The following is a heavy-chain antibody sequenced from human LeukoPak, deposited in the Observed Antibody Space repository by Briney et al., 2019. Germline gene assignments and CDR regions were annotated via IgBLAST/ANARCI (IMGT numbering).Heavy chain of an antibody. J-gene: IGHJ4*02. CDR1: GGSISSSNW. V-gene: IGHV4-4*02. CDR2: IYHSGST. D-gene: IGHD5-18*01. Sequence: SGTLSLTCAVSGGSISSSNWWSWVRQPPVKGLEWIGAIYHSGSTNYNPSLKSRVTISVDTSKNQFSLKLSSVTAADTAVYYCARRTRIQLWLRVFDYWGQGTLVTVSS. CDR3: ARRTRIQLWLRVFDY.